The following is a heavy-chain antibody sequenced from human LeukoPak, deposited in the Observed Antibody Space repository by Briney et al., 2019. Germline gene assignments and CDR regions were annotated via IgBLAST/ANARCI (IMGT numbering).Heavy chain of an antibody. J-gene: IGHJ4*02. D-gene: IGHD3-22*01. Sequence: PGGSLRLSCAASGFTFSSYSMKWVRQAPGKGLEWVSSISSSSSYIYYADSVKGRFTISRDNAKNSLYLQMNSLRAEDTAVYYCARDDSSGYYAYNFDYWGQGTLVTVSS. CDR3: ARDDSSGYYAYNFDY. CDR2: ISSSSSYI. CDR1: GFTFSSYS. V-gene: IGHV3-21*01.